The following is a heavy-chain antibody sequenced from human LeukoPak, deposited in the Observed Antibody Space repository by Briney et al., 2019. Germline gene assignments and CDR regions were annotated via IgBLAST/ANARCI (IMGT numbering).Heavy chain of an antibody. CDR3: ARGPRSGSSPGAFDI. V-gene: IGHV1-46*01. CDR2: INPSGGST. J-gene: IGHJ3*02. CDR1: GYTFTSYY. D-gene: IGHD1-26*01. Sequence: ASVKVSCKASGYTFTSYYMHWVRQAPGQGLEWMGIINPSGGSTSYAQKFQGRVTMTRDMSTSTVYMELSSLRSDDTAVYYCARGPRSGSSPGAFDIWGQGTMVTVSS.